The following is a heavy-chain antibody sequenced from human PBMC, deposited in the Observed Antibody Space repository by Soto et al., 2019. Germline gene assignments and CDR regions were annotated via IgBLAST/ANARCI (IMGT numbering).Heavy chain of an antibody. V-gene: IGHV2-5*02. CDR2: IYWDDDE. CDR3: AHSYCTTTTCYRFDY. J-gene: IGHJ4*02. D-gene: IGHD2-2*01. Sequence: QITLKESGPTLVKPTQTLTLTCTFSGFSLSTSGVGVGWIRQPPGKALEWLALIYWDDDERYSPSLKSRLTINKDTSKNQVVLTMTHMDPVDTATYYCAHSYCTTTTCYRFDYWGQGTLVTVSS. CDR1: GFSLSTSGVG.